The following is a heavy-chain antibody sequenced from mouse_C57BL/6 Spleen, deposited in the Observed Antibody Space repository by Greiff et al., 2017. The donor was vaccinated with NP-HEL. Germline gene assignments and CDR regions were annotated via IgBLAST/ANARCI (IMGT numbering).Heavy chain of an antibody. D-gene: IGHD1-1*01. CDR1: GYTFTSYW. V-gene: IGHV1-74*01. CDR2: IHPSDSDT. J-gene: IGHJ4*01. CDR3: AITRVYYYGSSYVDYAMDY. Sequence: VQLQQPGAELVKPGASVKVSCKASGYTFTSYWMHWVKQRPGQGLEWIGRIHPSDSDTNYNQKFKGKATLTVDKSSSTAYMQLSSQTSEDSAVYYCAITRVYYYGSSYVDYAMDYWGQGTSVTVSS.